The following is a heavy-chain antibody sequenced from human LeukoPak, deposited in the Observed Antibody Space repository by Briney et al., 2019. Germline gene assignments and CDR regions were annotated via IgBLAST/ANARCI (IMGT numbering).Heavy chain of an antibody. V-gene: IGHV3-15*01. CDR3: TTASRGSLFYYFCGMDV. J-gene: IGHJ6*02. CDR2: IKSKTGGGVT. Sequence: PGGSLRLSCAASGFTFSNDWMSWVRQAPGQGLEWVGRIKSKTGGGVTEYAAPVEGRLTISRDDSKNTLFLQMNSRKTEDTAVYYCTTASRGSLFYYFCGMDVWGQGTTVTVSS. D-gene: IGHD5-12*01. CDR1: GFTFSNDW.